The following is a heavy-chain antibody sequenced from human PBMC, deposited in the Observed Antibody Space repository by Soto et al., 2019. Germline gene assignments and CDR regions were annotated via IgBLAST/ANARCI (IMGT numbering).Heavy chain of an antibody. CDR2: IKSKTDGGTT. V-gene: IGHV3-15*07. CDR3: TTLYYDFWSGYYSDYYYGMDV. J-gene: IGHJ6*02. D-gene: IGHD3-3*01. Sequence: EVQLVESGGGLVKPGGSLRLSCAASGFTFSNAWMNWVRQAPGKGLEWVGRIKSKTDGGTTDYAAPVKGRFTISRDDSKNTLYLQMNSLKTEDTAVYYCTTLYYDFWSGYYSDYYYGMDVWGQGTTVTVSS. CDR1: GFTFSNAW.